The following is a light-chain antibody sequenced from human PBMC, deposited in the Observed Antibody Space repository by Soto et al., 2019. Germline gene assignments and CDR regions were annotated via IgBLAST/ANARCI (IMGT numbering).Light chain of an antibody. Sequence: DIQMTQSPSSLSASVGDRVTITCRASQDISSMLAWYQQHPGKAPKSLIYSTSTLPSGVPSRFSGSGSGTDFTLTISSLQPEDFATYYCQQYRSYPITFGQGTRLEIK. J-gene: IGKJ5*01. CDR2: STS. V-gene: IGKV1D-16*01. CDR1: QDISSM. CDR3: QQYRSYPIT.